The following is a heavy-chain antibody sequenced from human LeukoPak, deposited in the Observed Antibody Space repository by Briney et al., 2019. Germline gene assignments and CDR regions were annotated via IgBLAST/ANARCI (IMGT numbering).Heavy chain of an antibody. CDR2: FDPEDGET. V-gene: IGHV1-24*01. CDR1: GYTLTELS. J-gene: IGHJ4*02. CDR3: ATVGSDGSLFDY. Sequence: ASVKVSCKVSGYTLTELSMHWVRQAPGKGLEWMGGFDPEDGETIYAQKFQGRVTMTEDTSTDTAYMELSSLRSEDTAVYYCATVGSDGSLFDYWGQGTLVTVSS. D-gene: IGHD1-26*01.